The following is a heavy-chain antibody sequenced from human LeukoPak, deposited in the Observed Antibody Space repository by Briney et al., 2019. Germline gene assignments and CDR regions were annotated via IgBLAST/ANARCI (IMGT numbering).Heavy chain of an antibody. Sequence: SVKVSCKASGGTFSSYAISWVRQAPGQGLEWMGGIIPIFGTANYAQKFQGRVTITADESTSTAYMEPSSLRSEDTAVYYCARARSGYDSTYIPDYYYGMDVWGQGTTVTVSS. J-gene: IGHJ6*02. CDR3: ARARSGYDSTYIPDYYYGMDV. CDR2: IIPIFGTA. D-gene: IGHD5-12*01. V-gene: IGHV1-69*13. CDR1: GGTFSSYA.